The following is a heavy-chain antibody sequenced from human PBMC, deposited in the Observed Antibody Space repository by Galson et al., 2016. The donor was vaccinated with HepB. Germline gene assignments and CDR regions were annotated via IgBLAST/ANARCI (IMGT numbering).Heavy chain of an antibody. D-gene: IGHD5-12*01. J-gene: IGHJ4*02. V-gene: IGHV5-51*01. CDR3: ARHGYSTSAKYFFDY. CDR1: GYDYTGYW. CDR2: MYPGNFNA. Sequence: QSGAEVKKPGESLKISCQSSGYDYTGYWIGWVRQMPGKGLEWMGIMYPGNFNAKYNPSFQGQVTFSADKSINTAYLQWSSLKASDPAIYYCARHGYSTSAKYFFDYWGQGTLVTVSS.